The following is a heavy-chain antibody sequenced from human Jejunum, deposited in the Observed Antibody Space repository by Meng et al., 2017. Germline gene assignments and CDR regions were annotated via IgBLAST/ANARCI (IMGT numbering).Heavy chain of an antibody. D-gene: IGHD3-22*01. J-gene: IGHJ4*02. V-gene: IGHV3-33*06. CDR2: IWYDGSYK. Sequence: GGSLRPSCAPSGFTFSSYGMDWVRQVPGKGPEWVAGIWYDGSYKQYADSVKGRFTISRDNSKNTLYLQMNSLRAEDTAMYYCAKSSGHDSSGWKFEYWGQGTLVTVSS. CDR3: AKSSGHDSSGWKFEY. CDR1: GFTFSSYG.